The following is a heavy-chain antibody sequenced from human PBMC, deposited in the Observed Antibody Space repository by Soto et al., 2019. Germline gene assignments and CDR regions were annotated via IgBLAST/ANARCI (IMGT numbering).Heavy chain of an antibody. CDR1: GYSFTSYW. V-gene: IGHV5-51*01. Sequence: GESLKISCKGSGYSFTSYWNGWVRQMPGKGLEWMGIIYPGDSDTRYSPSFQGQVTISADKSISPAYLQWSSLKASDTAMYHGARRRLSGLVGYSSGCYFDYWGQGTLVTVSS. D-gene: IGHD6-19*01. CDR2: IYPGDSDT. J-gene: IGHJ4*02. CDR3: ARRRLSGLVGYSSGCYFDY.